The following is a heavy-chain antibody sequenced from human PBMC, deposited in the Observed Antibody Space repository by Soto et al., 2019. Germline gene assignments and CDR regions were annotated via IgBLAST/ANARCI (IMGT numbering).Heavy chain of an antibody. CDR1: GGSFSGYY. V-gene: IGHV4-34*01. J-gene: IGHJ5*02. CDR2: IDHSGST. D-gene: IGHD6-13*01. Sequence: PSETLSLTCAVYGGSFSGYYWSWIRQPPGKGLEWIGEIDHSGSTNYNPSLKSRVTISVDTSKNQFSLKLSSVTAADTAVYYCARRGSSSWYWFDPWGQGTLVTVSS. CDR3: ARRGSSSWYWFDP.